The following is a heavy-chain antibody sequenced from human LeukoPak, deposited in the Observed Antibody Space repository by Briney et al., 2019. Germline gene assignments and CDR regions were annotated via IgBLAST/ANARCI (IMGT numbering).Heavy chain of an antibody. Sequence: SETLSLTCAVSGGSISSSNWWSWVRQPPGKGLEWIGEIYHSGSTNYNPSLKSRVTISVDKSKNQFSLKLSSVAAADTAVYYCARTSDDYGDLVLPVFDYWGQGTLVTVSS. CDR2: IYHSGST. V-gene: IGHV4-4*02. CDR3: ARTSDDYGDLVLPVFDY. CDR1: GGSISSSNW. D-gene: IGHD4-17*01. J-gene: IGHJ4*02.